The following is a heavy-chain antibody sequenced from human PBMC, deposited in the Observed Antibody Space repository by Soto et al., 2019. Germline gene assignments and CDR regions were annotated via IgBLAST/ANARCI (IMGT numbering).Heavy chain of an antibody. Sequence: PGGSLRLSCTASGFTFGDYAMSWVRQAPGKGLEWVGFIRSKAYGGTTEYAASVKGRFTISRDDSKSIAYLQMNSLKTEDTAVYYCTRDCSSNRCYKRAVDYYYYGMDVWGQGTTVTRLL. V-gene: IGHV3-49*04. CDR3: TRDCSSNRCYKRAVDYYYYGMDV. J-gene: IGHJ6*02. CDR2: IRSKAYGGTT. CDR1: GFTFGDYA. D-gene: IGHD2-2*02.